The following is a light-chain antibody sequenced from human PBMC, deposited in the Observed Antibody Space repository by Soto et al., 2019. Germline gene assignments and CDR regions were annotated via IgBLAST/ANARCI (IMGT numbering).Light chain of an antibody. CDR1: QSVSSSY. Sequence: EIVLTQSPGTLSLSPGERATLSCRASQSVSSSYLAWYQQKPGQAPRLLIYGASSRATGIPDRFSGSGSGTDFTLTISRQEPEDSAVYYCQQYGSSLSTFGPGTKVDIK. J-gene: IGKJ3*01. CDR3: QQYGSSLST. CDR2: GAS. V-gene: IGKV3-20*01.